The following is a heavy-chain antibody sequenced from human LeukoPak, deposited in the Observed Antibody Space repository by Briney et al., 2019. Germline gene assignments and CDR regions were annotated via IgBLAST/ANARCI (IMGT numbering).Heavy chain of an antibody. Sequence: GGSLRLSCAASGFTFSSYSMNWVRQAPGKGLEWVSYISSSSSTIYYADSVQGRFTISRDNAKNSLYLQMNSLRAEDTAVYYCASWFGELLYPYYFDYWGQGTLVTVSS. CDR3: ASWFGELLYPYYFDY. J-gene: IGHJ4*02. V-gene: IGHV3-48*04. D-gene: IGHD3-10*01. CDR2: ISSSSSTI. CDR1: GFTFSSYS.